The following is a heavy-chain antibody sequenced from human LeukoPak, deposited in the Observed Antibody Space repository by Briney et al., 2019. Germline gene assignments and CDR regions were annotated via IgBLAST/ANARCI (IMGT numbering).Heavy chain of an antibody. D-gene: IGHD3-22*01. Sequence: SETLSLTCTVSGVSISSGDYYWRWIRQPPGKGLEWIGYIYYSGSIYYNSSLKSRVTISLDTSKNQFSLKLSSVTAADTAVYYCASRTYYYDSSGPFNWFDPWGQGTLVTVSS. CDR2: IYYSGSI. CDR1: GVSISSGDYY. CDR3: ASRTYYYDSSGPFNWFDP. V-gene: IGHV4-30-4*08. J-gene: IGHJ5*02.